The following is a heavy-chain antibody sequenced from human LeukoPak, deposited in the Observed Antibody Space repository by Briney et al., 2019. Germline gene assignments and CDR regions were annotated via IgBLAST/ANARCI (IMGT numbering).Heavy chain of an antibody. CDR3: ARHKWWYDY. D-gene: IGHD2-15*01. CDR2: IYYSGST. J-gene: IGHJ4*02. Sequence: SETLSLTCTVSGGSISSSSYYWGWIRQPPGKGLEWIGSIYYSGSTYYNPSLKSRVTISVDTSKNQFSLKLSSVTAADTAVSYCARHKWWYDYWGQGALVTVSS. CDR1: GGSISSSSYY. V-gene: IGHV4-39*01.